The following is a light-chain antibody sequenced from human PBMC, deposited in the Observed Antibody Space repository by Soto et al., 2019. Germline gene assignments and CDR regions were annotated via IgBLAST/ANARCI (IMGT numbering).Light chain of an antibody. CDR2: DAS. Sequence: EIVMTQSPATLSVSPGERATLSCRASQSVRSSLAWYQQTPGQAPRLLVFDASTRATGIPARFSGSGSGTEFTLTISSLQSEDSAVYYCQQRSNWPPITFGPGTKVDLK. CDR1: QSVRSS. J-gene: IGKJ3*01. V-gene: IGKV3-15*01. CDR3: QQRSNWPPIT.